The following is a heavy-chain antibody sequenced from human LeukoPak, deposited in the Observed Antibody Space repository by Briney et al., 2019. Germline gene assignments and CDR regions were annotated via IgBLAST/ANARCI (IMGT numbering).Heavy chain of an antibody. CDR2: ISGSGGST. V-gene: IGHV3-23*01. CDR1: GFSFTSYA. J-gene: IGHJ4*02. D-gene: IGHD6-13*01. CDR3: AKVGSSSQASPHY. Sequence: ARSLRLSCAASGFSFTSYAMSWVRQAPGKRLEWGSAISGSGGSTYYADSVKGRFTITSDNSNNALYLQMNSLRADDTAVYCWAKVGSSSQASPHYWGQGTLVTVSS.